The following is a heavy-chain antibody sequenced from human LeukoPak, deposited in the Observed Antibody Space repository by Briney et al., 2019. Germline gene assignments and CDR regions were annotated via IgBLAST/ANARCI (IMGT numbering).Heavy chain of an antibody. Sequence: SSETLSLTCAVYGGSFSGYYWSWIRQPPGKGLEWIGEINHSGSTNYNPSLKSRVTISVDTSKNQFSLKLSSVTAADTAVYYCASQYYYDSSGYSLDYWGQGTLVTVSS. J-gene: IGHJ4*02. CDR3: ASQYYYDSSGYSLDY. V-gene: IGHV4-34*01. CDR1: GGSFSGYY. CDR2: INHSGST. D-gene: IGHD3-22*01.